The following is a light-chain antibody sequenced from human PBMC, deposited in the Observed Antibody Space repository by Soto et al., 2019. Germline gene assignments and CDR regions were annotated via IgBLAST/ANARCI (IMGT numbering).Light chain of an antibody. CDR1: QALNTR. V-gene: IGKV3-20*01. Sequence: EIVLTQSPATLSAFPGDRVTLSCRASQALNTRLAWYQHKPGQAPRLLIYGASSRATGIPDRFSGSGSGTDFTLTISRLEPEDFAVYYCQQYGSSPTFGGGTKVDIK. J-gene: IGKJ4*01. CDR2: GAS. CDR3: QQYGSSPT.